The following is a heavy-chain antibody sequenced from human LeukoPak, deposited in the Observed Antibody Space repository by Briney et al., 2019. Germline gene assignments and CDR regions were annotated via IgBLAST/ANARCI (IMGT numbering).Heavy chain of an antibody. CDR3: ARDPFGGWFDP. V-gene: IGHV4-38-2*02. CDR2: IYHSGST. D-gene: IGHD3-16*01. CDR1: GYSISSGYY. Sequence: PSETLSLTCNVSGYSISSGYYWAWIRQSPGKGLEWIGSIYHSGSTYYNPSLKSRVTISVDTSKNQFSLKLSSVTAADTAVYYCARDPFGGWFDPWGQGTLVTVSS. J-gene: IGHJ5*02.